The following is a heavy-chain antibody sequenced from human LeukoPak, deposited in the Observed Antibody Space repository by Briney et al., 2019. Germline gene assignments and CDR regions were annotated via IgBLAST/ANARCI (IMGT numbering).Heavy chain of an antibody. J-gene: IGHJ4*02. V-gene: IGHV3-7*03. CDR3: ARGRRYCSGGSCTTPRLYFDY. Sequence: GGSLRLSCAASGVTFSSYWMSWVRQAPGKGLEWVANIKQDGSEKYYVDSVKGRFTISRDNAKDSLYLQMNSLRAEDTAVYYCARGRRYCSGGSCTTPRLYFDYWGQGTLVTVSS. CDR2: IKQDGSEK. D-gene: IGHD2-15*01. CDR1: GVTFSSYW.